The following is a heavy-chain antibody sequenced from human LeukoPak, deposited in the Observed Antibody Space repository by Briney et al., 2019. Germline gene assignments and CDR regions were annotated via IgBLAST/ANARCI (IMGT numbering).Heavy chain of an antibody. J-gene: IGHJ4*02. CDR3: ARDAIAAVLSY. D-gene: IGHD6-13*01. V-gene: IGHV4-39*07. Sequence: SETLSLTCTVSGGSISSNGYYWAWFRQPPGRGLEWIGSIYYSGGTYYNPSLKSRVTISIDTSKNQFSLKLRSVTAADTAVYYCARDAIAAVLSYWGQGTLVTVSS. CDR1: GGSISSNGYY. CDR2: IYYSGGT.